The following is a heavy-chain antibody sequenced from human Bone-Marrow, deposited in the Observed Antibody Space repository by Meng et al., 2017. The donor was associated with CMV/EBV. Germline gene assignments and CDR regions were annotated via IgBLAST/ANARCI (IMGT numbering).Heavy chain of an antibody. CDR2: ISYDGSNK. CDR3: ARDLRRVRPIFGVVISRGMDV. J-gene: IGHJ6*02. CDR1: GFTFSSYA. V-gene: IGHV3-30*04. Sequence: GESLKISCAASGFTFSSYAMHWVRQAPGKGLEWVAVISYDGSNKYYADSVKGRFTISRDNSKNTLYLQMNSLRAEDTAVYYCARDLRRVRPIFGVVISRGMDVWGQGTTVT. D-gene: IGHD3-3*01.